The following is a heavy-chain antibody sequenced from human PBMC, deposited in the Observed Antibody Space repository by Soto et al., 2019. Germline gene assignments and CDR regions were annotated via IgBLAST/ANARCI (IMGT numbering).Heavy chain of an antibody. D-gene: IGHD6-6*01. Sequence: PWGPLPLSSASSVFTFSSYVMHWVRQAPGKGLEWVAVISYDGSNKYYADSVKGRFTISRDNSKNTLYLQMNSLRAEDTSVYYCAKDVEALARVGGMDVWGQGTTVTVSS. V-gene: IGHV3-30*18. J-gene: IGHJ6*02. CDR1: VFTFSSYV. CDR2: ISYDGSNK. CDR3: AKDVEALARVGGMDV.